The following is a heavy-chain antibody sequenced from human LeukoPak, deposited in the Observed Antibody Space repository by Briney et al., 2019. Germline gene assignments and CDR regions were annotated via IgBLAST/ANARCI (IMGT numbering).Heavy chain of an antibody. Sequence: TSSETLSLTCTVSGGSISSGGYSWSWIRQHPGKGLEWIGYIYYSGSTYYNPSLKSRVTISVDTSKNQFSLKLSSVTAADTAVYHCARGYSYADYFDCWGQGTLVTLSS. CDR3: ARGYSYADYFDC. V-gene: IGHV4-31*03. J-gene: IGHJ4*02. D-gene: IGHD5-18*01. CDR2: IYYSGST. CDR1: GGSISSGGYS.